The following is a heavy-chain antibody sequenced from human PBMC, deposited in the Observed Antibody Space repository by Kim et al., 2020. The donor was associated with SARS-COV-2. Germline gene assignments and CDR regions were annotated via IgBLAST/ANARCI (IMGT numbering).Heavy chain of an antibody. J-gene: IGHJ3*02. D-gene: IGHD5-12*01. CDR3: ASENSGYDYRRWSVVAFDI. CDR2: IYSGGST. V-gene: IGHV3-53*01. Sequence: GGSLRLSCAASGFTVSSNYMSWVRQAPGKGLEWVSVIYSGGSTYYADSVKGRFTISRDNSKNTLYLQMNSLRAEDTAVYYCASENSGYDYRRWSVVAFDIWGQGTMVTVSS. CDR1: GFTVSSNY.